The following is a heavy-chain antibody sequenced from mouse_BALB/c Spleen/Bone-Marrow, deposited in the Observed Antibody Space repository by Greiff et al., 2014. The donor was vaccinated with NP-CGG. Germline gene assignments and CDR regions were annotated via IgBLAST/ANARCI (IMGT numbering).Heavy chain of an antibody. V-gene: IGHV1-54*01. CDR2: INSGSGGT. J-gene: IGHJ4*01. Sequence: QVQLQQPGAELVRPGTSVKVSCKGSGYAFTNYLIEWVKQRPGQGLEWIGVINSGSGGTKYNEKFKGKATLTADKSSSTAYMQLSSLTSDDSAVDFCARAITDAMDYWGQGTSVTVSS. CDR3: ARAITDAMDY. CDR1: GYAFTNYL. D-gene: IGHD2-4*01.